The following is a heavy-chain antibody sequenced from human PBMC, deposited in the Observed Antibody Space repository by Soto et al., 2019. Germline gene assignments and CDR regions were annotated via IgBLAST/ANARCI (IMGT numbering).Heavy chain of an antibody. CDR3: AKFTEPGYSSIWYYFEY. CDR2: ISSRSTNI. J-gene: IGHJ4*02. D-gene: IGHD6-19*01. V-gene: IGHV3-21*06. Sequence: PGGSLRLSYVGSGFTFSGYSMAWVHQAPGRGLEWVASISSRSTNIDYADSVKGRFTISRDNAKNLVSLQMSSLRGEDTALYYCAKFTEPGYSSIWYYFEYWGQGTPVTVSS. CDR1: GFTFSGYS.